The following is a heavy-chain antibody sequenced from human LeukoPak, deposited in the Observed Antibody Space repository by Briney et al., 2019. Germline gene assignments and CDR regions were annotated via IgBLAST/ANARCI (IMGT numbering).Heavy chain of an antibody. D-gene: IGHD5-12*01. J-gene: IGHJ4*02. CDR2: ISANIGGT. CDR1: GYTFTGYY. V-gene: IGHV1-2*02. CDR3: ARDGSFDY. Sequence: ASVKVSCKASGYTFTGYYMHWVRQAPGQGLEWMGWISANIGGTNYAQKFRGRVTMTKDTSISTAYMELSGLTSDDTAVYYCARDGSFDYWGQGTLVTVSS.